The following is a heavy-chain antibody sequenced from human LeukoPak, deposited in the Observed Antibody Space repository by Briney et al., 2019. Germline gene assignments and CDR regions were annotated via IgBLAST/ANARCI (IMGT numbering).Heavy chain of an antibody. Sequence: ASVKVSCKASGYTFTGHHMHWVRQAPGQGLEWMGRIKPDSGDTNYAQRFHGRVTMTRDKSITTAYMELSRVRYDDTAVYYCARAREESTGNYDAFDIWGQGTMVTVSS. CDR2: IKPDSGDT. D-gene: IGHD1-1*01. CDR1: GYTFTGHH. V-gene: IGHV1-2*06. J-gene: IGHJ3*02. CDR3: ARAREESTGNYDAFDI.